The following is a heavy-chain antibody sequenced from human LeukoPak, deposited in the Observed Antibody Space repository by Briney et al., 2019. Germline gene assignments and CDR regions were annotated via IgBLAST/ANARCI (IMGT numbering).Heavy chain of an antibody. CDR3: AKSVAGYSYDRHYHYYYMDV. CDR2: ISPRGGIT. D-gene: IGHD5-18*01. V-gene: IGHV3-23*01. CDR1: GFTFSSHG. J-gene: IGHJ6*03. Sequence: GGSLRLSCAASGFTFSSHGMTWVRQAQGKGLGWVSGISPRGGITYYTDSVKGRFTISRDNSKNTLYLQMNSLRAEDTAVYYCAKSVAGYSYDRHYHYYYMDVWGKGTTVTISS.